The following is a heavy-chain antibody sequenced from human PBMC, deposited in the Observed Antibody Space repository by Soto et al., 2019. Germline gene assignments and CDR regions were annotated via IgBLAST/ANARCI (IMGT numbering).Heavy chain of an antibody. V-gene: IGHV4-34*01. Sequence: SETLSLTCAVYVGSFSGYYWSWIRQPPGKGLEWIGEINHSGSTNYNPSLKSRVTISVDTSKNQFSLKLSSVTAADTAVYYCARGGHDYGGNSGSGWFDPWGQGTLVTVSS. J-gene: IGHJ5*02. CDR3: ARGGHDYGGNSGSGWFDP. CDR1: VGSFSGYY. D-gene: IGHD4-17*01. CDR2: INHSGST.